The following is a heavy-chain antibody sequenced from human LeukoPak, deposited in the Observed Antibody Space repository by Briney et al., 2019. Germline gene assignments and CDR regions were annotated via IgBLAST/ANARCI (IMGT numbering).Heavy chain of an antibody. D-gene: IGHD5-18*01. CDR2: ISAYNGNT. CDR3: VREERGYSYGYGGFDP. CDR1: GYTFTSYG. Sequence: ASVKVSCKASGYTFTSYGISWVRQAPGQGLEWMGWISAYNGNTNYAQKLQGRVTMTTDTSTSTAYMELRSLRSDDTAVYYCVREERGYSYGYGGFDPWGQGTLVTVSS. J-gene: IGHJ5*02. V-gene: IGHV1-18*01.